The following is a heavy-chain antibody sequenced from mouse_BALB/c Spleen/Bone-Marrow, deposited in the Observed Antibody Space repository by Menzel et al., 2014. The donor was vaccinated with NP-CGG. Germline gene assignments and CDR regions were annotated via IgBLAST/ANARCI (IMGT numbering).Heavy chain of an antibody. D-gene: IGHD1-1*01. J-gene: IGHJ4*01. CDR2: ISSGGGST. Sequence: EVKVEESGGGLVKPGGSLKLSCAASGFAFSSYDMSWARQTPEKRLEWVAYISSGGGSTYYPDAVKGRFTISRDNAKNTLYLQMSSLKSEDTAMYYCARPLYYYGSSPFYAMDYWGQGTSVTVSS. CDR3: ARPLYYYGSSPFYAMDY. CDR1: GFAFSSYD. V-gene: IGHV5-12-1*01.